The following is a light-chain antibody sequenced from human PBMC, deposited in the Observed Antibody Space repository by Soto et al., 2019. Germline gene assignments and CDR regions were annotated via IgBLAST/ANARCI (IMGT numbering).Light chain of an antibody. Sequence: QSVLTQPASVSGSPGQSITISCTGTSSDVGAYNYVSWYQQHPGKAPKLMIYEVSNRPSGVSNRFSGSKSGNTASLTTSGLQAEDEADYYCSSYTSSSTSVFGAGTKVTLL. CDR3: SSYTSSSTSV. V-gene: IGLV2-14*01. J-gene: IGLJ1*01. CDR1: SSDVGAYNY. CDR2: EVS.